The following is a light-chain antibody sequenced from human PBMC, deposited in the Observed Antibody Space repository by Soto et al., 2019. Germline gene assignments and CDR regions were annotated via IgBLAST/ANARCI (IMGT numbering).Light chain of an antibody. CDR1: QSIDSKY. Sequence: EIVLTQSPGTLSLSPGERATLSCRASQSIDSKYLGWYQQKPGQTPRLLIYGASSRATCIPDRFSGSGSGTDFTLTISRLEPEDFAVYYCQHYGTSPGTFGQGTKVEIK. V-gene: IGKV3-20*01. CDR2: GAS. CDR3: QHYGTSPGT. J-gene: IGKJ1*01.